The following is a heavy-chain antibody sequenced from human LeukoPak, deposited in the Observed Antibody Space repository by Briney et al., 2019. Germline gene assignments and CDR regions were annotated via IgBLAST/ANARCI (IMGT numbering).Heavy chain of an antibody. CDR3: AKDGTYDSSGYYFDY. J-gene: IGHJ4*02. Sequence: GGSLRLSCAASGFTFSSYAMSWVRQAPGKGPEWVSAISGSGGSTYYADSVKGRFTISRDNSKNTLYLQMNSLRAEDTAVYYCAKDGTYDSSGYYFDYWGQGTLVTVSS. CDR1: GFTFSSYA. V-gene: IGHV3-23*01. D-gene: IGHD3-22*01. CDR2: ISGSGGST.